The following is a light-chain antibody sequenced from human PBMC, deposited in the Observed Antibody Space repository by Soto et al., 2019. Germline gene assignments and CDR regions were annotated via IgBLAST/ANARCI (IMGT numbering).Light chain of an antibody. CDR1: QSVSRSY. CDR3: QQYDSSPLT. CDR2: GAS. Sequence: EILLTQSPGTLSLAPGERATLSFRASQSVSRSYLAWYQQKPGQAPSLLIYGASRRATGIPDRFSGSGSGTDFTLTISRLEPEDFVVYYCQQYDSSPLTFGQGTRMEIK. J-gene: IGKJ5*01. V-gene: IGKV3-20*01.